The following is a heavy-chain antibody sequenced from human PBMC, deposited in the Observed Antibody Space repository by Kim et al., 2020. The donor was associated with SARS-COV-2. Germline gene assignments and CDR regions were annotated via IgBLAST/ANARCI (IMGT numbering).Heavy chain of an antibody. CDR1: GGSISSYY. V-gene: IGHV4-59*13. D-gene: IGHD3-22*01. CDR3: ARDEGYYDSSGYYYH. Sequence: SETLSLTCTVSGGSISSYYWSWIRQPPGKGLEWIGYIYYSGSTNYNPSLKSRVTISVDTSKNQFSLKLSSVTAADTAVYYCARDEGYYDSSGYYYHWGQGTLVTVSS. J-gene: IGHJ5*02. CDR2: IYYSGST.